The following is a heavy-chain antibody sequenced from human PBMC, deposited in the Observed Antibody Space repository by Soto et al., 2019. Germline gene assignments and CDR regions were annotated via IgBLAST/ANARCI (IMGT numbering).Heavy chain of an antibody. V-gene: IGHV3-30-3*01. D-gene: IGHD3-3*01. Sequence: PGGSLRLSCAASGFTFSSYAMHWVRQGPGKGLEWVAFISYDGSNKYYGDSVKGRFTISRDNSKNTLYLQMNSLRAEDTALYSCARVYYDFWSGSPTEMDVLGQGTTVTVYS. CDR1: GFTFSSYA. CDR2: ISYDGSNK. CDR3: ARVYYDFWSGSPTEMDV. J-gene: IGHJ6*02.